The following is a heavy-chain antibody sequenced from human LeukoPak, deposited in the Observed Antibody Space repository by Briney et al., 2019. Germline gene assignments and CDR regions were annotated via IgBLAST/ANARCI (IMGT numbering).Heavy chain of an antibody. CDR3: ASGTTDIVVVPATLRNYYFDY. CDR1: GYTFTSYG. J-gene: IGHJ4*02. Sequence: SVKVSCKASGYTFTSYGISRVRQAPGQGLEWMGGIIPMFGTAKYAQKFQGRVTITADKSTSTAYMELSSLRSEDTAVYYCASGTTDIVVVPATLRNYYFDYWGQGTLVTVSS. D-gene: IGHD2-2*01. CDR2: IIPMFGTA. V-gene: IGHV1-69*06.